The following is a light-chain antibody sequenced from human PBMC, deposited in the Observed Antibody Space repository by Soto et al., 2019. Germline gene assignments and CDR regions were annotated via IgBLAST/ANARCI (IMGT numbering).Light chain of an antibody. Sequence: EIVLTQSPGTLSLSPGERATLSCRASQSVSRSYLAWYQQKGGQAPRLLIYGASSRATGIPDRFSGSGSGTDFTLTISRLEPEDFAVYYCQQYVRSPWTFGQGTKAEIK. CDR2: GAS. V-gene: IGKV3-20*01. J-gene: IGKJ1*01. CDR1: QSVSRSY. CDR3: QQYVRSPWT.